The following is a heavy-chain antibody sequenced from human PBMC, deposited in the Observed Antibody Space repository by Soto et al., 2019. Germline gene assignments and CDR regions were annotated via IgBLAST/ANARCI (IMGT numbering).Heavy chain of an antibody. D-gene: IGHD2-8*01. CDR2: IYYSGST. Sequence: SETLSLTCTVSGGSISSGDYYWSWIRQPPGKGLEWIGYIYYSGSTYYNPSLKSRVTISVDTSKNQFSLKLSSVTAADTAVYYCARGGLRYCTNGVCYSYYGMDVWGQGTTVTVSS. J-gene: IGHJ6*02. CDR1: GGSISSGDYY. V-gene: IGHV4-30-4*01. CDR3: ARGGLRYCTNGVCYSYYGMDV.